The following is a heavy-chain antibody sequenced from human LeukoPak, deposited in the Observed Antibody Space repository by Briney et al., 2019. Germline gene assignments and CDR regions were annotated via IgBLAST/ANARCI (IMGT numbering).Heavy chain of an antibody. CDR3: ARLGVAAAGGEFDY. D-gene: IGHD6-13*01. V-gene: IGHV4-39*01. CDR2: IYYSGST. CDR1: GGSISSSSYY. J-gene: IGHJ4*02. Sequence: SETLSLTCTVSGGSISSSSYYWGWIRQPPGKGLEWIGSIYYSGSTYYNPSLKSRVTISVDTSKNQFSLKLSSVTAADTAVYYCARLGVAAAGGEFDYWGQGTLVTVSS.